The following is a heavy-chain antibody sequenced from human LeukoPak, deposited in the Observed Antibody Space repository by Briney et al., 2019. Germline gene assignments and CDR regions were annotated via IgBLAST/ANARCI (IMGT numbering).Heavy chain of an antibody. J-gene: IGHJ4*02. CDR1: GYTFTSYG. V-gene: IGHV1-18*01. CDR2: ISAYNGNT. D-gene: IGHD3-22*01. CDR3: ARAADPHYDSSGLAPYFDY. Sequence: GASVKVSCKASGYTFTSYGISWVRQAPGQGLEWMGWISAYNGNTNYAQKLQGRVTMTRDMSTSTVYMELSSLRSEDTAVYYCARAADPHYDSSGLAPYFDYWGQGTLVTVSS.